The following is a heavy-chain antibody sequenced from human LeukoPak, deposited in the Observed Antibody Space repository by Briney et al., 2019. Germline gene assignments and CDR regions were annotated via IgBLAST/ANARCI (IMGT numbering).Heavy chain of an antibody. CDR1: GYTFTSYY. CDR2: INPSGGST. V-gene: IGHV1-46*01. D-gene: IGHD3-22*01. J-gene: IGHJ4*02. Sequence: GASVKVSCKASGYTFTSYYMHWVRQAPGQGLEWMGIINPSGGSTSYAQKFQGRVTITTDESTSTAYMELSSLRSEDTAVYYCARAAAGYYDSSGYYFFDYWGQGTLVTVSS. CDR3: ARAAAGYYDSSGYYFFDY.